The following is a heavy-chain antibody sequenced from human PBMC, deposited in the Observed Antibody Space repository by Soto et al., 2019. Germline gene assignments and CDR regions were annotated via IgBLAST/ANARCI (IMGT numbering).Heavy chain of an antibody. J-gene: IGHJ5*02. CDR2: ISACNGNT. CDR1: GYTFTSYG. V-gene: IGHV1-18*01. Sequence: ASVKVSCKASGYTFTSYGISWVRQAPGQGLEWMGWISACNGNTNYAQKLQGRVTMTTDTSTSTAYMELRSLRSDDTAVYYCARGYCTNGVCSWLDPWGQGTLVTVSS. D-gene: IGHD2-8*01. CDR3: ARGYCTNGVCSWLDP.